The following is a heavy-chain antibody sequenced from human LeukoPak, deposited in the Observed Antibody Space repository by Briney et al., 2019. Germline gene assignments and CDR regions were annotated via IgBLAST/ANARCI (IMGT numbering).Heavy chain of an antibody. CDR3: ARGGSGSYSYAEYFQH. CDR2: ISYDGSNK. J-gene: IGHJ1*01. CDR1: GFTFSSYA. Sequence: PGRSLRLYCAASGFTFSSYAMHWVRQAPGKGLEWVAVISYDGSNKYYADSVKGRFTISRDNSKNTLYLQMNSLRAEDTAVYYCARGGSGSYSYAEYFQHWGQGTLVTVSS. D-gene: IGHD3-10*01. V-gene: IGHV3-30*04.